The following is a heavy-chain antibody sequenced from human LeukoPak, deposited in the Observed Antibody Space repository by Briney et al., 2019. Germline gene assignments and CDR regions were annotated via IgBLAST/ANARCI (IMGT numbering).Heavy chain of an antibody. J-gene: IGHJ4*02. CDR1: GFTFSSYG. D-gene: IGHD1-26*01. Sequence: GGSLRLSCAASGFTFSSYGMHWVRQAPGKGLEWVAVISYDGSNTYYADSVKGRFTISRDNSKNTLYVQMNRLRAEDTALYHCAREIGSGNYFDYWGQGTLVTVSS. CDR2: ISYDGSNT. CDR3: AREIGSGNYFDY. V-gene: IGHV3-30*19.